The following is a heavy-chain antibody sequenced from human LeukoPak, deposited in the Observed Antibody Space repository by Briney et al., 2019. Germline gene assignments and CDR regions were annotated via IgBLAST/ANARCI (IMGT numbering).Heavy chain of an antibody. J-gene: IGHJ1*01. V-gene: IGHV1-69*13. Sequence: SVKVSCKASGGTFSSYAISWVRQAPGQGFEWMGGIIPIFGTANYAQKFQGRVTITADESTSTAYMELSSLRSEDTAVYYCASRYCSSTSCYLQHWGQGTLVTVSS. CDR2: IIPIFGTA. CDR1: GGTFSSYA. CDR3: ASRYCSSTSCYLQH. D-gene: IGHD2-2*01.